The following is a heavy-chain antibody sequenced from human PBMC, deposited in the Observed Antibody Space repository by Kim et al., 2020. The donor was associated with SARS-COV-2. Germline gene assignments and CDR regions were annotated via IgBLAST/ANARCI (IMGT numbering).Heavy chain of an antibody. Sequence: GGSLRLSCAASGFTFSAYWMIWVRQAPGKGLEGVANIKQDGSEKNYVDSVKGRFTISRDNAKNSLYLHMNNLSVEDTAVYYCARALLSSEGYWGLGVLVT. J-gene: IGHJ1*01. D-gene: IGHD3-10*01. V-gene: IGHV3-7*03. CDR2: IKQDGSEK. CDR3: ARALLSSEGY. CDR1: GFTFSAYW.